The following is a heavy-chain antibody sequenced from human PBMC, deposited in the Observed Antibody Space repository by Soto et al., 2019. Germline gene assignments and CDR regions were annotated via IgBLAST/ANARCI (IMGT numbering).Heavy chain of an antibody. CDR1: GGSISSYY. J-gene: IGHJ5*02. CDR3: ARHGEEWSMSYLESWFDP. D-gene: IGHD3-10*01. V-gene: IGHV4-59*08. CDR2: IYYSGST. Sequence: SETLSLTCTVSGGSISSYYWSWIRQPPGKGLEWIGYIYYSGSTNYNPSLKSRVTISVDTSKNQLSLKLSSVTAADTAVYYCARHGEEWSMSYLESWFDPWGQGTLVTVSS.